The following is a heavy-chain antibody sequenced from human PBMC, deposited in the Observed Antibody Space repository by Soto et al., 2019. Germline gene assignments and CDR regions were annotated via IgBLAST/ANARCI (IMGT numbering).Heavy chain of an antibody. V-gene: IGHV4-31*03. CDR2: MYCSGST. CDR1: GGSISSGGYY. D-gene: IGHD2-15*01. CDR3: ARAIRHIVVVVAEASRGRAPLVPGQLDV. J-gene: IGHJ6*02. Sequence: SETLSLTCTVSGGSISSGGYYWSWIRQHPGKGLEWIGYMYCSGSTYYNPSLKSRVTISVDTSKNQFSLKLSSVTAADTAVYYCARAIRHIVVVVAEASRGRAPLVPGQLDVWGQGTTVTVSS.